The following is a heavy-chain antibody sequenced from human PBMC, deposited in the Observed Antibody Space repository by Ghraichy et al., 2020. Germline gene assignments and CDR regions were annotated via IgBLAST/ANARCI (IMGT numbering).Heavy chain of an antibody. CDR1: GYTFTGYY. J-gene: IGHJ4*02. D-gene: IGHD2-2*02. Sequence: GESLNISCKASGYTFTGYYMHWVRQAPGQGLEWMGWINPNSGGTNYAQKFQGRVTMTRDTSISTAYMELSRLRSDDTAVYYCARGYCSSTSCYTMGYWGQGTLVTVSS. V-gene: IGHV1-2*02. CDR3: ARGYCSSTSCYTMGY. CDR2: INPNSGGT.